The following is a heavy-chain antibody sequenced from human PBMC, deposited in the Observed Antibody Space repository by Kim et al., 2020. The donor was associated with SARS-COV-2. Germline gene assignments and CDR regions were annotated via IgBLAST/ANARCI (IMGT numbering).Heavy chain of an antibody. CDR3: EKIAVMEGYYYCYDYCM. J-gene: IGHJ6*01. Sequence: GGSMRLSCVGSGFTVDNYAISWVRQAPGKGLEWVSVVSGVGVNKFYADSVRGRFTISRDNSKNLLYLQMNSLRDEDTALYYCEKIAVMEGYYYCYDYCM. CDR2: VSGVGVNK. V-gene: IGHV3-23*01. D-gene: IGHD1-26*01. CDR1: GFTVDNYA.